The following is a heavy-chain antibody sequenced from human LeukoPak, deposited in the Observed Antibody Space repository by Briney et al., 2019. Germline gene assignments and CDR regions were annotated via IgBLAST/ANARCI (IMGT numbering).Heavy chain of an antibody. CDR2: MNPNSGNT. D-gene: IGHD4-17*01. CDR1: GYTFTSYG. CDR3: AREYGDYYYYGMDV. Sequence: ASVKVSCKASGYTFTSYGISWVRQAPGQGLEWMGWMNPNSGNTGYAQKFQGRVTMTRNTSISTAYMELSSLRSEDTAVYYCAREYGDYYYYGMDVWGQGTTVTVSS. J-gene: IGHJ6*02. V-gene: IGHV1-8*02.